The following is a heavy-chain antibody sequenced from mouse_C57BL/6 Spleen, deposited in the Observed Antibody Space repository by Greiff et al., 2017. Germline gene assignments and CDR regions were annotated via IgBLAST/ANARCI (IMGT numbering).Heavy chain of an antibody. V-gene: IGHV1-50*01. CDR1: GYTFTSYW. J-gene: IGHJ2*01. CDR3: ARKDGFFDY. Sequence: QVQLQQPGAELVKPGASVKLSCKASGYTFTSYWMQWVKQRPGQGLEWIGEIDPSDSYTNSNQKFKGKATLTVDTSSSTAYMQLNRLTSEDSAVYYCARKDGFFDYGGQGTTLTVSS. CDR2: IDPSDSYT. D-gene: IGHD2-3*01.